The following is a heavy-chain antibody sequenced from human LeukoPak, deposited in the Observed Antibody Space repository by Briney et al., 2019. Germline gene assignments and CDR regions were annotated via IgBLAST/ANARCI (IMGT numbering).Heavy chain of an antibody. CDR3: ARGLGITMVRQPSGGRFDP. CDR2: ISAYNGNT. Sequence: ASVKVSCKASGYTFPSYGISWVRQAPGQGLEWMGWISAYNGNTNYAQKFQGRVTMTTDTSTSTAYMELRSLRSDDTAVYYCARGLGITMVRQPSGGRFDPWGQGTLVTVSS. J-gene: IGHJ5*02. CDR1: GYTFPSYG. V-gene: IGHV1-18*01. D-gene: IGHD3-10*01.